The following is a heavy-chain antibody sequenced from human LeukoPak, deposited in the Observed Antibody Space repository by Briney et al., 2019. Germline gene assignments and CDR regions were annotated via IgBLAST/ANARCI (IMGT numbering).Heavy chain of an antibody. D-gene: IGHD1-26*01. Sequence: SSETLSLTCTVSGGSISSSIYYWGWIRQPPGKGLEWIGSIYYSGSTYYNPSLKSRVTISVDTSKNQFSLKLSSVTAADTAVYYCARDLVGATTIDYWGQGTLVTVSS. CDR1: GGSISSSIYY. J-gene: IGHJ4*02. CDR3: ARDLVGATTIDY. CDR2: IYYSGST. V-gene: IGHV4-39*07.